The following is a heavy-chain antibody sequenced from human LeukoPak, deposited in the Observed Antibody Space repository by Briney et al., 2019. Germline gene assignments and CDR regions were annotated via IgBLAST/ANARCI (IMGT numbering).Heavy chain of an antibody. J-gene: IGHJ4*02. CDR3: ARHQDGYSYGYDY. D-gene: IGHD5-18*01. CDR1: GYSFTNYW. CDR2: IYPDDSDT. V-gene: IGHV5-51*01. Sequence: GESLKISCKGSGYSFTNYWIGWMRQMPGKGLEWMGIIYPDDSDTRYSPSFQGQVTISADKSISTAYLQWSSLKASETAMYYCARHQDGYSYGYDYWGQGTLVTVSS.